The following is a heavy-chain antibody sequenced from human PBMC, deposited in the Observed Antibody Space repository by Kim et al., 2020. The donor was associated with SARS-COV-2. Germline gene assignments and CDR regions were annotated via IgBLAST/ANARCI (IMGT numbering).Heavy chain of an antibody. Sequence: ASVKVSCKASGYTFTSYSINWVRQAPGQGLEWMGWINTYTGDPAYAQGFTGRFVFSLDTPVSTAYLQISNLRAEDTAIYYCARDVNWIDYWGQGTLVTVSS. V-gene: IGHV7-4-1*02. CDR2: INTYTGDP. D-gene: IGHD3-3*01. CDR1: GYTFTSYS. J-gene: IGHJ4*02. CDR3: ARDVNWIDY.